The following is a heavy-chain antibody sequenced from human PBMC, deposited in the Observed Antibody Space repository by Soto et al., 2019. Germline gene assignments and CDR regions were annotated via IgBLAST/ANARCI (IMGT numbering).Heavy chain of an antibody. V-gene: IGHV3-23*01. CDR2: ISGGGGSI. D-gene: IGHD2-15*01. J-gene: IGHJ6*02. Sequence: EVQLLESGGDLVQPGGSLRLACVASGFTFSNYAMRWVRQAPGKGLEWVSGISGGGGSIYYTASVKGRFTISRDNSKNTLYLQMDSLRAEDTGLYYCAKRYCSGSSCFGMDVWGQGTTVTVSS. CDR3: AKRYCSGSSCFGMDV. CDR1: GFTFSNYA.